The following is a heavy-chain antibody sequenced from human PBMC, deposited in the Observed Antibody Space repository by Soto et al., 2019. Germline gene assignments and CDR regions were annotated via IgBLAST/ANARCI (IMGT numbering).Heavy chain of an antibody. V-gene: IGHV4-31*03. CDR2: IYYSGST. Sequence: TLSLTCTVSGGPISIGHYYWNWIRQHPGKGLEWIGYIYYSGSTYYNPSLQSRVTMPVDTSKNQFSLNLNSVTAADTPVYYSARTDGTGKRFDYWGQRTLVTVSS. J-gene: IGHJ4*02. CDR3: ARTDGTGKRFDY. D-gene: IGHD1-1*01. CDR1: GGPISIGHYY.